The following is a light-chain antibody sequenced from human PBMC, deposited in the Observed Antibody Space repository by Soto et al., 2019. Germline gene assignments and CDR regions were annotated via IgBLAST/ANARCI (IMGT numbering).Light chain of an antibody. CDR2: AAS. Sequence: DIQMTQSPSSLSASVGDRVTITCRASQGIRKDLAWYQQKPGKAPKRLIYAASSLQSGVPSRFSGRGSGTEFTLTISSLQPEDSATYYCLQHNDYPLTFGQGTKVEVK. V-gene: IGKV1-17*01. CDR3: LQHNDYPLT. CDR1: QGIRKD. J-gene: IGKJ1*01.